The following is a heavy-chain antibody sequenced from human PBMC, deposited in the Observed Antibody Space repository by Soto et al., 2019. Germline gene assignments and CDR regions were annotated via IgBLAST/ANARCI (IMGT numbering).Heavy chain of an antibody. V-gene: IGHV3-73*02. D-gene: IGHD6-6*01. Sequence: EVQLVESGGGLVQPGGSLKLSCAASGFTFSGSAMHWVRQASGKGLEWVGRIRSKANSYATAYAASVKGRFTISRDDSKNTAYLQMNSLKTEDTAVYYCTRMSSSAPYTPWGQGTLVTVS. CDR1: GFTFSGSA. CDR3: TRMSSSAPYTP. J-gene: IGHJ4*02. CDR2: IRSKANSYAT.